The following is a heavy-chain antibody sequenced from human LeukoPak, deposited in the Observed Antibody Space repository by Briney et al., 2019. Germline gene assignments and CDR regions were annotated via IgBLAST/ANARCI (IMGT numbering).Heavy chain of an antibody. CDR1: GYTFTSYG. Sequence: ASVKVSCKASGYTFTSYGISWVRQAPGQGLEWMGWINPNSGGTNYAQKFQGRVTMTRDTSISTAYMELSRLRSDDTAVYYCASRRIAAAGRLQDNYFDYWGQGTLVTVSS. CDR2: INPNSGGT. V-gene: IGHV1-2*02. CDR3: ASRRIAAAGRLQDNYFDY. J-gene: IGHJ4*02. D-gene: IGHD6-13*01.